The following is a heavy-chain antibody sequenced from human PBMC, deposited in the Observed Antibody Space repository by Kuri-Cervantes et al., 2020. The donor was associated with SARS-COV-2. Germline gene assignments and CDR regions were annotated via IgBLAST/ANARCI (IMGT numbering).Heavy chain of an antibody. V-gene: IGHV4-38-2*01. D-gene: IGHD3-3*01. Sequence: SETLSLTCAVSGYSLSSGYYWGWIRQPPGKGLEWIGSIYHSGSTYYNPSLKSRVTISVDTSKNQFSLKLSSVTAADTAVYYCARSKSWRWFDPWGQGTLVTVSS. CDR3: ARSKSWRWFDP. CDR1: GYSLSSGYY. CDR2: IYHSGST. J-gene: IGHJ5*02.